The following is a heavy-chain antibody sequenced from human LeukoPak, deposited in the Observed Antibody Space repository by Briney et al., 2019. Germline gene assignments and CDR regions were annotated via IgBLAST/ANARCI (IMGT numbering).Heavy chain of an antibody. CDR1: GEFFSGYY. J-gene: IGHJ6*03. V-gene: IGHV4-4*07. CDR2: IYTSGST. CDR3: ARETSQKGAHYMDV. Sequence: SETLSLTCGVHGEFFSGYYWSWIRQPAGKGLEWIGRIYTSGSTNYNPSLKSRVTISVDTSKNQFSLKLSSVTTADTAVYYCARETSQKGAHYMDVWGKGTTVTISS. D-gene: IGHD3-16*01.